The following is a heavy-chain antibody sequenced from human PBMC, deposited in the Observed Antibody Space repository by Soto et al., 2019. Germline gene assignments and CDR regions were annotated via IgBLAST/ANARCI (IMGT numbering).Heavy chain of an antibody. V-gene: IGHV1-69*01. CDR3: ARDLITMVRGVAVGLNGMDV. CDR1: GGTFSSYA. Sequence: QVPLVQSGAEVKKPGSSVKVSCKASGGTFSSYAISWVRQAPGQGLEWMGGIIPIFGTANYAQKFQGRVTITADESTSTAYMELRSLRSEDTAVYYCARDLITMVRGVAVGLNGMDVWGQGTTVTVSS. D-gene: IGHD3-10*01. CDR2: IIPIFGTA. J-gene: IGHJ6*02.